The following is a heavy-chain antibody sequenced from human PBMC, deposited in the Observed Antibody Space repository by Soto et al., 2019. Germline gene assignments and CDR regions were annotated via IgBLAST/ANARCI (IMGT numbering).Heavy chain of an antibody. Sequence: GGSLRLSCAASGFTFSSYSMNWVRQAPGKGLEWVSYISSSSSTIYYADSVKGRFTISRDNAKNSLYPQMNSLRDEDTAVYYCARVGSTRGAFDIWGQGTMVTVSS. CDR1: GFTFSSYS. CDR2: ISSSSSTI. J-gene: IGHJ3*02. V-gene: IGHV3-48*02. CDR3: ARVGSTRGAFDI. D-gene: IGHD2-2*01.